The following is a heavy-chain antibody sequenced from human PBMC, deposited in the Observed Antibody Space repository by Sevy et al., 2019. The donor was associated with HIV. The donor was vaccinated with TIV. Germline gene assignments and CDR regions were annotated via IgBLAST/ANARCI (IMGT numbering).Heavy chain of an antibody. Sequence: SETPSLTCAVSGYSITSVFLWGWIRQPPGKGLEWIGSVYHSGTAYNNPSVNSRVIVSVDTSKNQFSLKLNSVTAADTAVYYCARHSHGSGTYYVPFDSWGQGTLVTVSS. CDR3: ARHSHGSGTYYVPFDS. J-gene: IGHJ4*02. D-gene: IGHD3-10*01. CDR2: VYHSGTA. CDR1: GYSITSVFL. V-gene: IGHV4-38-2*01.